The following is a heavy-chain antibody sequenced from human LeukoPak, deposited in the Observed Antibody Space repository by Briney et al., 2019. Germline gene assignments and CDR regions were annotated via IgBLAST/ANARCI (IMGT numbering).Heavy chain of an antibody. CDR1: GFTVSSNY. V-gene: IGHV3-66*02. D-gene: IGHD1-26*01. CDR3: ASMGAPYWFDY. CDR2: IYSGGST. Sequence: AGGSLRLSCAASGFTVSSNYMSWVRQAPGKGLEWVSVIYSGGSTYYADSVKGRFTISRDNSKNTLYLQMNSLGAEDTAVYYCASMGAPYWFDYWGQGTLVTVSS. J-gene: IGHJ4*02.